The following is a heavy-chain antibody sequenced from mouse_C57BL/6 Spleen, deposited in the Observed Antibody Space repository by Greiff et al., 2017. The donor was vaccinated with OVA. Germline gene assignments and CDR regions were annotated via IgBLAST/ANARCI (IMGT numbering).Heavy chain of an antibody. D-gene: IGHD1-1*01. CDR3: ARDGIYYGSSLWYFDV. J-gene: IGHJ1*03. Sequence: QVQLQQPGAELIKPGASVKLSCKASGYTFTSYWMHWVKQRPGQGLEWIGMIHPNSGSTNYNEKFKSKATLTVDKSSSTAYMQLSSLTSEDSAVYYCARDGIYYGSSLWYFDVWGTGTTVTVSS. CDR1: GYTFTSYW. CDR2: IHPNSGST. V-gene: IGHV1-64*01.